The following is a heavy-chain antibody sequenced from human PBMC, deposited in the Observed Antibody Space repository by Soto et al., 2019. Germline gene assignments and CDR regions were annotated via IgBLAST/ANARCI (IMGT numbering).Heavy chain of an antibody. Sequence: PSETLSLTCAVYSGSFSGYYWSWIRQPPGKGLEWIGEISRPGSTKYQPSLKSRLTISVDTSKNQFSLKLTSVTAADTALYYCARRYCSSASCLAGFDSWGRGTLVTVSS. CDR1: SGSFSGYY. CDR2: ISRPGST. D-gene: IGHD2-2*01. J-gene: IGHJ5*01. CDR3: ARRYCSSASCLAGFDS. V-gene: IGHV4-34*01.